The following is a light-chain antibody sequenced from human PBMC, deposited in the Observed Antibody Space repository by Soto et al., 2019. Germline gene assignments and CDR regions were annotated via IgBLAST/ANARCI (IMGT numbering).Light chain of an antibody. CDR3: SSFTSSMTNV. Sequence: QSVLTQPASVSGSPGQSITISCTGTSSDVGGYNSVSWYQQHPGKAPKLILYDVTDRPSGASYRFSGSKSGNTASLTISGLQAADEADYFCSSFTSSMTNVFGSGTKVTVL. CDR1: SSDVGGYNS. J-gene: IGLJ1*01. V-gene: IGLV2-14*01. CDR2: DVT.